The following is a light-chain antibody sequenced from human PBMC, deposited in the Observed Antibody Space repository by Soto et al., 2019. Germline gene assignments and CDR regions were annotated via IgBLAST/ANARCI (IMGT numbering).Light chain of an antibody. V-gene: IGKV3-11*01. Sequence: EIVLTQSPATLSLSPGERATLSCRASQSVSTNLAWYPQKPGQAPRLLIYDASNRATDIPARFSGSGSGTDFTLTNSSLEPEDLAVYYGQQNNNWPSFTFGPGTKVDI. J-gene: IGKJ3*01. CDR1: QSVSTN. CDR3: QQNNNWPSFT. CDR2: DAS.